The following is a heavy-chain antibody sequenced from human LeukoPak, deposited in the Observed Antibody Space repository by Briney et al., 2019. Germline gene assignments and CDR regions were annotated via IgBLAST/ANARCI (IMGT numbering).Heavy chain of an antibody. V-gene: IGHV4-30-4*01. J-gene: IGHJ6*02. CDR2: IYCSGST. CDR1: GGSFSSGDYY. D-gene: IGHD3-16*01. Sequence: PSETLSLTCAVYGGSFSSGDYYWSWIRQPPGKGLEWIGYIYCSGSTYYNPSLKSRVTISLDTSKNQFSLKVRSVTAADTAMYYCASLMTDYGMDVWGQGTTVTVSS. CDR3: ASLMTDYGMDV.